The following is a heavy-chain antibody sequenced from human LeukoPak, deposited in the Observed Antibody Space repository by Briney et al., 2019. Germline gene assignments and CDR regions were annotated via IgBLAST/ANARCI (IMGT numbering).Heavy chain of an antibody. CDR1: DFSFITYA. Sequence: GGSLRLSCAASDFSFITYAMSWVRQAPGKGLEWISGISGSGGNTYYADSVKGRFTISRDNSKNTLYLQMNSLRAEDTAVYYCARDQRARVVVTALYWGQGTLVTVSS. V-gene: IGHV3-23*01. CDR3: ARDQRARVVVTALY. J-gene: IGHJ4*02. D-gene: IGHD2-21*02. CDR2: ISGSGGNT.